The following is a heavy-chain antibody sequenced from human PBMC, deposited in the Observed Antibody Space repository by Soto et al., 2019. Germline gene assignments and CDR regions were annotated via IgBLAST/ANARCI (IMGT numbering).Heavy chain of an antibody. V-gene: IGHV3-53*01. Sequence: RXLSFVGSWFDGTTNCMRWVRQAPGKGLECVSIVCTGGATHYADSVKGRFTISRDSSKNTVHLQMNNVRAEDTAVYYCVRDKRTISGIFPGYWGQGTQVTVSS. J-gene: IGHJ4*02. CDR3: VRDKRTISGIFPGY. CDR1: WFDGTTNC. CDR2: VCTGGAT. D-gene: IGHD1-1*01.